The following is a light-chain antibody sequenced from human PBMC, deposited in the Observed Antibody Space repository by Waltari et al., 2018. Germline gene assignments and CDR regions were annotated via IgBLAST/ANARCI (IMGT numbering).Light chain of an antibody. CDR2: GAS. J-gene: IGKJ2*01. CDR3: QQYTNWPPYT. V-gene: IGKV3-15*01. Sequence: EIVMTQSPATLSVSPGERATIPCRASQSVSSNLAWYKQKPGQAPRLLIYGASTRATGIPARFSGSGSGTEFTLTISSLQSEDFAVYYCQQYTNWPPYTFGQGTKLEIK. CDR1: QSVSSN.